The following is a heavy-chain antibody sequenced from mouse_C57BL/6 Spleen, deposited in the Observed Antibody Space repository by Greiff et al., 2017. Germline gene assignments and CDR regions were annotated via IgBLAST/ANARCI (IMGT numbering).Heavy chain of an antibody. CDR3: ARWVHPY. V-gene: IGHV1-26*01. CDR1: GYTFTDYY. Sequence: EVQLQQSGPELVKPGASVKISCKASGYTFTDYYMNWVKQSHGKSLEWSGDINPNNGGTSYNQKFKGKATLTVDKSSSTAYMELRSLTSEDSAVYYCARWVHPYWGQGTLVTVSA. J-gene: IGHJ3*01. D-gene: IGHD2-14*01. CDR2: INPNNGGT.